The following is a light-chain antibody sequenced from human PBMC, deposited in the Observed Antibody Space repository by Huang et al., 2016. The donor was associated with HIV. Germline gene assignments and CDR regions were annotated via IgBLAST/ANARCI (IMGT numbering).Light chain of an antibody. CDR1: QSVGSN. J-gene: IGKJ5*01. CDR2: GAS. Sequence: EMVMTQSPATLSVSPGERATLSCRASQSVGSNLAWYQQRPGQAPRLLMYGASTRATGIPARFSGGGSGTEFTLTISSLQSEDFAIYYCLQYSSWPPVTFGQGTRLE. V-gene: IGKV3D-15*01. CDR3: LQYSSWPPVT.